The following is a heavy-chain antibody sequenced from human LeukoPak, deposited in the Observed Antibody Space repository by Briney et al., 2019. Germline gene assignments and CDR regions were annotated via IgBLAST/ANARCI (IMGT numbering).Heavy chain of an antibody. V-gene: IGHV3-21*01. Sequence: PGGSLRLSCAASGFTFSSYSMNWVRQAPGKGLEWVSSISSSSSYIYYADSVKGRFTISRDNAKNSLYLQMNSLRAEDTAVYYCARVTITFGGVIALDYWGQGTLVTVSS. CDR3: ARVTITFGGVIALDY. CDR1: GFTFSSYS. CDR2: ISSSSSYI. J-gene: IGHJ4*02. D-gene: IGHD3-16*02.